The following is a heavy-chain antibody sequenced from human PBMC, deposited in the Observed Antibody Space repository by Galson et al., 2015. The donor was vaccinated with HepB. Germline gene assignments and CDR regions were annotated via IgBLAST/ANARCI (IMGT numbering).Heavy chain of an antibody. Sequence: SVKVSCKASGGTFSSYAISWVRQAPGQGLEWMGGIIPIFGTANYAQKFQGRVTITADESTSTAYMELSSLRSEDTAVYYCARVRWDGSKQPLDYWGQGTLVTVSS. D-gene: IGHD5-24*01. J-gene: IGHJ4*02. CDR3: ARVRWDGSKQPLDY. CDR1: GGTFSSYA. CDR2: IIPIFGTA. V-gene: IGHV1-69*13.